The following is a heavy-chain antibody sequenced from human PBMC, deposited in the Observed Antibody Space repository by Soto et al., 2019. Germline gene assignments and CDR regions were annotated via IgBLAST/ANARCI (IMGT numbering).Heavy chain of an antibody. CDR3: AKRRGGSGSLTPRVDF. J-gene: IGHJ4*02. D-gene: IGHD3-10*01. V-gene: IGHV3-23*01. CDR1: GFTFNNYA. Sequence: EVQLLESGGGLVQPGGSLRLSCAASGFTFNNYAMTWVRQAPGKGLEWVSAISGGGDTTSYADSVKGRFTVSRDGSKNTLYLKMSSLRAEDTALYYCAKRRGGSGSLTPRVDFWGQGTLVTVSS. CDR2: ISGGGDTT.